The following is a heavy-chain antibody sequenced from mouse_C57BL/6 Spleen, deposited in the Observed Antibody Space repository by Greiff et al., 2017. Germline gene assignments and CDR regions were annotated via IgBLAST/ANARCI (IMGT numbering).Heavy chain of an antibody. J-gene: IGHJ3*01. D-gene: IGHD3-2*02. V-gene: IGHV1-55*01. Sequence: QVQLKQPGAELVKPGASVKMSCKASGYTFTSYWITWVKQRPGQGLEWIGDIYPGSGSTNYNEKFKSKATLTVDTSSSTAYMQLSSLTSEDSAVYYCGRDGDSSGYVVFAYWGQGTLVTVSA. CDR1: GYTFTSYW. CDR3: GRDGDSSGYVVFAY. CDR2: IYPGSGST.